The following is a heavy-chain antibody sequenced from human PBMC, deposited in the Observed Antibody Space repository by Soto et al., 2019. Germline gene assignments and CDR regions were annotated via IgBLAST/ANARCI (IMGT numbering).Heavy chain of an antibody. CDR3: AKDPYYDSSGSTFDY. V-gene: IGHV3-9*01. Sequence: EVQLVESGGGLVQPGRSLRLSCAASGFTFDDYAMHWVRQAPGKGLEWVSGISWNSGRIGYADSVKGRFTISRDNAKNSLYLQMNSLRAEDTALYYCAKDPYYDSSGSTFDYWGQGTLVTVSS. CDR1: GFTFDDYA. D-gene: IGHD3-22*01. J-gene: IGHJ4*02. CDR2: ISWNSGRI.